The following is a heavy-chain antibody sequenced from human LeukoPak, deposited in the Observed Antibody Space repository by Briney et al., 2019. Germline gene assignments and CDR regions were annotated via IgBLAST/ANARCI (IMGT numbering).Heavy chain of an antibody. V-gene: IGHV1-8*01. Sequence: ASVKVSCKASGYTFTSYDINWVRQATGQGLEWMGWMNPSSGNTGYAQKFQGRVTMTRNTSISTAYMELSSLRSEDTAVYYCARVTYSSGWYTTPGDWFYYYYMDVWGKGTTVTISS. J-gene: IGHJ6*03. CDR2: MNPSSGNT. D-gene: IGHD6-19*01. CDR3: ARVTYSSGWYTTPGDWFYYYYMDV. CDR1: GYTFTSYD.